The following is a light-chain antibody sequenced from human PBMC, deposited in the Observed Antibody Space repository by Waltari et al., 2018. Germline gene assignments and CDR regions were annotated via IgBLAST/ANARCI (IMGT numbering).Light chain of an antibody. V-gene: IGLV1-40*01. CDR1: SSNIGANYD. J-gene: IGLJ1*01. CDR3: QSYDYDSSRGGSYV. CDR2: GDN. Sequence: QSVLTQPPSVSGAPGETVTISCSGSSSNIGANYDVHWSYQVPGRAPQLRIYGDNERPSGVPDRVAGSRSGTSASLAITWLQGEDEADYYCQSYDYDSSRGGSYVFGTGTKVTVL.